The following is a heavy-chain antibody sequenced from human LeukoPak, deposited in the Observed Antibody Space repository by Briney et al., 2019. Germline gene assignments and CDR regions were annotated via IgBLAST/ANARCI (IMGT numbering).Heavy chain of an antibody. CDR3: AALLGPWYIDD. V-gene: IGHV4-61*08. D-gene: IGHD2-8*02. J-gene: IGHJ4*02. CDR2: MHYSGST. Sequence: PSETLSLTCTVSGGSVRSGGYYWSWIRQPPGKGLEWIGYMHYSGSTSYNPSLKSRVAVSVDTSKNQFSLSLRSVTAADTAVYFCAALLGPWYIDDWGQGTLVTVSS. CDR1: GGSVRSGGYY.